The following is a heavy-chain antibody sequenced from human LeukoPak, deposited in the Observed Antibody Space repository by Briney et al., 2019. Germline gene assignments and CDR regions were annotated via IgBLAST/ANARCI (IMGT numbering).Heavy chain of an antibody. Sequence: GGSLRLSCVASGFAFSSYEVSWVRQAPGKGLEWVSFISGDGRAIHYADSVKGRFTISADNARNSVFLQMNSLRAEDTAVYYCATSLSGWFGPSAYYCGQGTLVTVSS. CDR3: ATSLSGWFGPSAYY. V-gene: IGHV3-48*03. CDR1: GFAFSSYE. CDR2: ISGDGRAI. J-gene: IGHJ4*02. D-gene: IGHD6-19*01.